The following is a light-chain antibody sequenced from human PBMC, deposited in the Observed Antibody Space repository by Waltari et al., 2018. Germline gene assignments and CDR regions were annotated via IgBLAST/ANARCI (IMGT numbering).Light chain of an antibody. Sequence: QSALTQPASVSGSPGQSITISCSGTDSDVGAYDFVSWYQQHPGKAPHLIIFEVSNRPSGISNLLSASKSGNTASLTISGLQAEDEADYYCSSYTTSSAPGVFGTGTRVTVL. V-gene: IGLV2-14*01. J-gene: IGLJ1*01. CDR1: DSDVGAYDF. CDR2: EVS. CDR3: SSYTTSSAPGV.